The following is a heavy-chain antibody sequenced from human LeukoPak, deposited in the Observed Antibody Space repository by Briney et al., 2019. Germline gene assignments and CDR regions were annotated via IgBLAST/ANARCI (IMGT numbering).Heavy chain of an antibody. D-gene: IGHD3-10*01. Sequence: GGSLRLSCAASGVTFSGYWMSWVRQAPGKGLEWVANIKQDGSEKYYVDSVKGRFTISRDNAKNSLYLQMNSLRAEDTAVYYCARDTGERSSEVSWFDPWGQGTLVTVSS. CDR3: ARDTGERSSEVSWFDP. V-gene: IGHV3-7*01. CDR2: IKQDGSEK. J-gene: IGHJ5*02. CDR1: GVTFSGYW.